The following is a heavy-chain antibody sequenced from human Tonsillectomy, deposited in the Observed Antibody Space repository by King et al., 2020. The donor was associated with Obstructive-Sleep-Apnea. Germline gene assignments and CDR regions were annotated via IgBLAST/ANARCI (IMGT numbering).Heavy chain of an antibody. J-gene: IGHJ4*01. CDR1: GFTFSSYS. CDR2: ISSSSSYI. CDR3: ARGRLRYFDWLSNFDY. D-gene: IGHD3-9*01. Sequence: VQLVESGGGLVKPGGSLRLSCAASGFTFSSYSMNWVRQAPGKGLEWVSSISSSSSYIYYADSVKGRFTISRDNAKNSLYLQMNSLRAEDTAVYYCARGRLRYFDWLSNFDYWGHGTLVTVSS. V-gene: IGHV3-21*01.